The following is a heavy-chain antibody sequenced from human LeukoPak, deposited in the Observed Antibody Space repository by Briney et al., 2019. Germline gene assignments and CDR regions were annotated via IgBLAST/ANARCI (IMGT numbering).Heavy chain of an antibody. CDR3: ARLSGNFWCFDY. J-gene: IGHJ4*02. Sequence: ASETLSLTCTVSGASIYTYYWSWIRQPVGKGLEFIGRIYTGGSTNYNPSLKSRVSMSVDTSKNQFSLRLNSVTAADTAVYYCARLSGNFWCFDYWGQGTLVTVSS. CDR1: GASIYTYY. V-gene: IGHV4-4*07. D-gene: IGHD5-12*01. CDR2: IYTGGST.